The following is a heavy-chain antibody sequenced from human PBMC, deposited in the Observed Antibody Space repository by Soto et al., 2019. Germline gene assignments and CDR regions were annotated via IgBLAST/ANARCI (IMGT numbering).Heavy chain of an antibody. CDR3: ARHDGFSSGWIFDY. Sequence: SETLSLTCTVSGGSMISYSWGWIRQPPGKTLEWIGTIYYHGNTYSNPSLKSRVTISVDTSNNQLSLKLRSVTAADTAVYYCARHDGFSSGWIFDYWGHGTLVTVSS. J-gene: IGHJ4*01. CDR2: IYYHGNT. D-gene: IGHD6-19*01. V-gene: IGHV4-39*01. CDR1: GGSMISYS.